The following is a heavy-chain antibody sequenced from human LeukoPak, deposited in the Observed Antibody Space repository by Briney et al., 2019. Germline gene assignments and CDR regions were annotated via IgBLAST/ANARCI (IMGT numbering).Heavy chain of an antibody. CDR3: ARAGYSYGYGYYYMDV. CDR1: GGSFSGYY. V-gene: IGHV4-34*01. J-gene: IGHJ6*03. D-gene: IGHD5-18*01. CDR2: INHSGST. Sequence: SETLSLTCAVYGGSFSGYYWSWIRQPPGKGLEWIGEINHSGSTNYNPSLKSRVTISVDTSKNQFSLKLGPVTAADTAVYYCARAGYSYGYGYYYMDVWGKGTTVTVSS.